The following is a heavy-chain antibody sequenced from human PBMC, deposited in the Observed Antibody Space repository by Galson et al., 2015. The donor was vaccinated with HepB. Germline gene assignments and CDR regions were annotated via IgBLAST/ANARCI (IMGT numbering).Heavy chain of an antibody. J-gene: IGHJ3*02. Sequence: SVKVSCKASGYTFTSYAMHWVRQAPGQRLEWMGWINAGNGNTKYSQKFQGRVTITRDTSASTAYMELSSLRSEDTAVYYCARATDYHDAFDIWGQGTMVAVSS. D-gene: IGHD4-11*01. CDR3: ARATDYHDAFDI. CDR2: INAGNGNT. CDR1: GYTFTSYA. V-gene: IGHV1-3*01.